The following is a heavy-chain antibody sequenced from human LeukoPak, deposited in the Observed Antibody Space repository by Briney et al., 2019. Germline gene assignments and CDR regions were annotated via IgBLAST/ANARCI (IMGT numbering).Heavy chain of an antibody. CDR1: GGSFSGYY. Sequence: SETLSLTCAVYGGSFSGYYWSWIRQPPGKGLEWIGEINHSGSTNYNPSLKSRVTISVDTSKNQFSLKLSSVTAADTAVYDCSRGRWDTFGGVIVSALGYWGQGTLVTVSS. CDR2: INHSGST. V-gene: IGHV4-34*01. D-gene: IGHD3-16*02. J-gene: IGHJ4*02. CDR3: SRGRWDTFGGVIVSALGY.